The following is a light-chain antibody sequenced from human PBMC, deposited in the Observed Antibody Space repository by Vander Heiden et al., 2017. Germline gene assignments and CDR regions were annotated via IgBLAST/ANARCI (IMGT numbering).Light chain of an antibody. CDR3: QAWDTSTAWKV. Sequence: SYELTQPPPVSVSPGQTASITCSGDKLGDKYACWYQQKPGQSPLLVIYQDNKRPSGIPERFSGSNSGNTATLTISGTQAMDEADYYCQAWDTSTAWKVFGGGTKLTVL. J-gene: IGLJ2*01. V-gene: IGLV3-1*01. CDR1: KLGDKY. CDR2: QDN.